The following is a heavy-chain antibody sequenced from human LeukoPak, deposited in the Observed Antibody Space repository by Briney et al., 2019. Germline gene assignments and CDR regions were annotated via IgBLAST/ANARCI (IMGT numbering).Heavy chain of an antibody. D-gene: IGHD5-24*01. CDR2: LWYDGRTQ. Sequence: GGSLRLSCEASGFSLSSYGMHWVRQAPGKGLEWVAILWYDGRTQHYADSVKGRFTITRDNAKNTLYLQMNSLTAEDTAVYYCASPDGYTFSWYAMDVWGKGTKVADSS. J-gene: IGHJ6*01. CDR3: ASPDGYTFSWYAMDV. CDR1: GFSLSSYG. V-gene: IGHV3-33*01.